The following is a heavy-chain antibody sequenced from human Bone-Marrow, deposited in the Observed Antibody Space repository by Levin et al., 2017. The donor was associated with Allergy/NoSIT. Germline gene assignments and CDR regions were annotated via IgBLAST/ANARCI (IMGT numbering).Heavy chain of an antibody. D-gene: IGHD3-16*01. CDR3: ARDFGINWFDP. V-gene: IGHV1-3*01. J-gene: IGHJ5*02. Sequence: ASVKVSCKASGYTFTTFAIHWVRQAPGQGLEWMGWMIVGNGDTKYSPKFQGRVTITRDTSASTAYMELSSLRSEDTAVYYCARDFGINWFDPWGQGTLVTVSS. CDR2: MIVGNGDT. CDR1: GYTFTTFA.